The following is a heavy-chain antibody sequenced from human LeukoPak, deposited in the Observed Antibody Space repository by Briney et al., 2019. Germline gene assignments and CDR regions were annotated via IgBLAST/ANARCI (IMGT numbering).Heavy chain of an antibody. CDR2: INSDGSST. Sequence: GGSLRLSCAASGFTFSSYWMHWVRRAPGKGLVWVSRINSDGSSTSYADFVKGRFTISRDNAKNSLYLQMSSLRAEDTAVYYCARPYYVAANYYFDYWGQGTLVTVSS. V-gene: IGHV3-74*01. CDR1: GFTFSSYW. D-gene: IGHD1-26*01. J-gene: IGHJ4*02. CDR3: ARPYYVAANYYFDY.